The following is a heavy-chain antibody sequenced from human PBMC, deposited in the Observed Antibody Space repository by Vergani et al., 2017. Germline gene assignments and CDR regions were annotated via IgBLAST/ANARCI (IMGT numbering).Heavy chain of an antibody. J-gene: IGHJ3*02. D-gene: IGHD3-22*01. Sequence: QVQLVQSGAEVKKPGSSVKVSCKASGGTFSRYAINWVRQAPGQGLGWMGGIIPIFGTTNYAQKFQGRVTITADKATSPAYMELSSLISEDTAVYYCTRSYYDDTRYNAFDIWGQGTMVTVSS. CDR2: IIPIFGTT. CDR1: GGTFSRYA. CDR3: TRSYYDDTRYNAFDI. V-gene: IGHV1-69*06.